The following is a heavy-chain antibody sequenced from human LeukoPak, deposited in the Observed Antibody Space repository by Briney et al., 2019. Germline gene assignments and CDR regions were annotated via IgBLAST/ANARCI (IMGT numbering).Heavy chain of an antibody. CDR1: GGSFSGYY. J-gene: IGHJ4*02. CDR3: ARDYYYDSSGYYYYFDY. Sequence: SETLSLTCAVYGGSFSGYYWSWIRQPPGKWLEWIGEINHSGSTNYNPSLKSRVTISVDTSKNQFSLKLSSVTAADTAVYYCARDYYYDSSGYYYYFDYWGQGTLVTVSS. V-gene: IGHV4-34*01. D-gene: IGHD3-22*01. CDR2: INHSGST.